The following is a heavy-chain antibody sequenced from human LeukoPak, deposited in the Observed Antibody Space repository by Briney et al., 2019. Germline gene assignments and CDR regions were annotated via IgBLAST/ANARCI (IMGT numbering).Heavy chain of an antibody. Sequence: GGALRLSCAASGFTFNNYEMNWGRQAPGKGLEWGSYISSRSSTIYYADSLKGRFTISRDNAKNSLYLQMNSLRAEDTAVYYCARDSSGYSRGYFDYWGQGTLVTVSS. CDR2: ISSRSSTI. V-gene: IGHV3-48*03. CDR3: ARDSSGYSRGYFDY. CDR1: GFTFNNYE. J-gene: IGHJ4*02. D-gene: IGHD6-19*01.